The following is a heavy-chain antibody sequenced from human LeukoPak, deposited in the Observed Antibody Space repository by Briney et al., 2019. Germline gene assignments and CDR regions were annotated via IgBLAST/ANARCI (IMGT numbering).Heavy chain of an antibody. Sequence: GESLKISCKGSGYIFTSYWIAWVRQMPGKGLEWMGIIYPAYSDTRYSPSFQGQVTISADKSISTASLQWSSLGASDTAIYYCARYHSNSSGSDALDIWCQGTMVTVSS. CDR2: IYPAYSDT. CDR1: GYIFTSYW. J-gene: IGHJ3*02. D-gene: IGHD3-22*01. CDR3: ARYHSNSSGSDALDI. V-gene: IGHV5-51*01.